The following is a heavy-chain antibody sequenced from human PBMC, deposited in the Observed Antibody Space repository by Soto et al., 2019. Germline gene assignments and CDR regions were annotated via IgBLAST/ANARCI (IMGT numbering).Heavy chain of an antibody. Sequence: ASVKVSCKVSGYTLTELSMHWVRQAPGKGLEWMGGFDPEDGETIYAQKFQGRVTMTEDTSTGTAYMELSSLRSEDTAVYYCATRRLEWLPETGYYFDYWGQGTLVTVSS. CDR1: GYTLTELS. V-gene: IGHV1-24*01. CDR2: FDPEDGET. CDR3: ATRRLEWLPETGYYFDY. J-gene: IGHJ4*02. D-gene: IGHD3-3*01.